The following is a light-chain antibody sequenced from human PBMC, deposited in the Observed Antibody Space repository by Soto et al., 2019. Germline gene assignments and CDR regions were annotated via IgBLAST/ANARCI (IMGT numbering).Light chain of an antibody. CDR3: QQYCYSPDTDRWT. J-gene: IGKJ1*01. V-gene: IGKV3-20*01. CDR2: GAS. CDR1: QSVRSSS. Sequence: EIVLTQSPGTLSLSPGERASLSCRASQSVRSSSLAWYQQKLGQPPRLLIYGASSRATGIPDRFSGSGSGTDFTLTISRLEPEDFAVYFCQQYCYSPDTDRWTFGPGTKVEIK.